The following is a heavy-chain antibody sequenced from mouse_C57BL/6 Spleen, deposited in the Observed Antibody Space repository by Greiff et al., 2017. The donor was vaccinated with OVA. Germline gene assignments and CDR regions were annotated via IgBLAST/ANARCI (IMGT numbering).Heavy chain of an antibody. CDR2: IWSGGST. Sequence: QVQLQQSGPGLVQPSQSLSITCTVSGFSLTSYGVHWVRQSPGKGLEWLGVIWSGGSTDYNAAFISRLSISKDNSKSQVFFKMNSLQADDTAIYYCARKGGMGYDAYYAMDYWGQGTSVTVSS. CDR3: ARKGGMGYDAYYAMDY. D-gene: IGHD2-2*01. J-gene: IGHJ4*01. CDR1: GFSLTSYG. V-gene: IGHV2-2*01.